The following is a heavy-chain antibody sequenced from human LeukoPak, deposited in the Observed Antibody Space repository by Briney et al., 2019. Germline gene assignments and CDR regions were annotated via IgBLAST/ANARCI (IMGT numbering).Heavy chain of an antibody. V-gene: IGHV4-39*01. Sequence: SETLSLTCTVSGGSISSSSYYWGWIRQPPGKGLEWIGSIYYSGSTYYNPSLKSRVTISVDTSKNQFSLKLSSVTAADTAVYYCARRGSSRRSFDYWGQGTLVTVSS. CDR3: ARRGSSRRSFDY. D-gene: IGHD2-2*01. CDR1: GGSISSSSYY. J-gene: IGHJ4*02. CDR2: IYYSGST.